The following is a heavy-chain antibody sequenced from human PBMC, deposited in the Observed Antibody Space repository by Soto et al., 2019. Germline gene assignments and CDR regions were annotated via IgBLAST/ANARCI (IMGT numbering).Heavy chain of an antibody. J-gene: IGHJ4*02. D-gene: IGHD6-19*01. CDR3: SSAVAVPADFDY. CDR2: INAGNGNT. V-gene: IGHV1-3*05. CDR1: GYTFTGYA. Sequence: QVQLVQSGAEEKKPGASVKVSCKASGYTFTGYAMHWVRQAPGQRLEWMGWINAGNGNTKYSQKFQGRVTITRDTSASTAHLELSSPRSEDTAVYYCSSAVAVPADFDYWGQGTLVPVSS.